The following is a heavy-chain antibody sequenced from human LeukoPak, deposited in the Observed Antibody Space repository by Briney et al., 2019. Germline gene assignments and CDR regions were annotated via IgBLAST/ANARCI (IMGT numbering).Heavy chain of an antibody. V-gene: IGHV3-30*18. D-gene: IGHD2-2*01. J-gene: IGHJ4*02. CDR1: GFTFSSYG. Sequence: GSLRLSCAASGFTFSSYGVHWVRQAPGKGLEWVAVISYDGSNKYYADSVKGRFTISRDNSKNTLYLQMNSLRAEDTAVYYCAKGYQLPREMDYWGQGTLVTVSS. CDR2: ISYDGSNK. CDR3: AKGYQLPREMDY.